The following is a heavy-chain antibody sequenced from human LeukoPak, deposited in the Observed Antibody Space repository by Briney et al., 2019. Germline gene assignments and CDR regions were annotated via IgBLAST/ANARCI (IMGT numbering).Heavy chain of an antibody. CDR3: ARASSWYSSGFDWFDP. V-gene: IGHV1-69*13. CDR1: GGTFSSYA. Sequence: SVKVSCKASGGTFSSYAISWVRQAPGQGLEWMGGIIPIFGTANYAQKFQGRVTITADESTSTAYMELSSLRFEDTAVYYCARASSWYSSGFDWFDPWGQGTLVTVST. D-gene: IGHD6-19*01. J-gene: IGHJ5*02. CDR2: IIPIFGTA.